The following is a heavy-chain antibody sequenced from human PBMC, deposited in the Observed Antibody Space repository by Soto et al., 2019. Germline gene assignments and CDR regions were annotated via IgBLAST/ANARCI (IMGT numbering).Heavy chain of an antibody. D-gene: IGHD5-12*01. CDR1: GYSISSGYY. CDR3: ARCEGYTHYYYSGMDV. CDR2: IYHSGST. V-gene: IGHV4-38-2*01. J-gene: IGHJ6*02. Sequence: SETLSLTCAVSGYSISSGYYWGWIRQPPGKGLEGIGSIYHSGSTYYNPSLKSRVTISVDTSKNQFSLKLSSVTAADTAVYYWARCEGYTHYYYSGMDVWGQGTTVTVSS.